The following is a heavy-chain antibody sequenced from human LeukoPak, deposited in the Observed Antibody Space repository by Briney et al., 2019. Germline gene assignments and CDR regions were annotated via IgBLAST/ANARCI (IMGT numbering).Heavy chain of an antibody. J-gene: IGHJ4*02. D-gene: IGHD2-8*02. Sequence: GGSLRLSCAASGFTFSNAWMSWVRQAPGKGLEWVARIRSKSDSGTTDYAAPVKGRFTISRDDSKNTLYLQMNSLKTEDTAVYYCTTVFPPGWGQGTLVTVSS. CDR1: GFTFSNAW. CDR2: IRSKSDSGTT. V-gene: IGHV3-15*01. CDR3: TTVFPPG.